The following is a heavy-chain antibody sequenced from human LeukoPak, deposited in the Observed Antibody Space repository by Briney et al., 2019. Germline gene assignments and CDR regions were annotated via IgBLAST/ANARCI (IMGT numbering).Heavy chain of an antibody. CDR3: DTVGFWCGNYYWFLQSFDY. Sequence: PGGSLRLSCAASGYTFSSYEIDWVRQAPGKGLEWVSYISSSGSTIYSADSVKGRFTISRDNAKNSLYLPMNSLRAQDTTVYSSDTVGFWCGNYYWFLQSFDYWGQGTLVTVSS. D-gene: IGHD3-3*01. CDR1: GYTFSSYE. J-gene: IGHJ4*02. V-gene: IGHV3-48*03. CDR2: ISSSGSTI.